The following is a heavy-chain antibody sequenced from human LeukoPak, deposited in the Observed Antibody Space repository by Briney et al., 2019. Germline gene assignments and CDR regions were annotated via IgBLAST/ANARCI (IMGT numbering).Heavy chain of an antibody. CDR2: INHSGST. CDR3: ARCVRVGSTSCQY. V-gene: IGHV4-34*01. Sequence: SETLSLTCAVYGGSFGGYYWSWIRQPPGKGLEWIGEINHSGSTNYNPSLKSRVTISVDTSKNQFSLKLRSVTAADTAVYYCARCVRVGSTSCQYWGQGTLVTVSS. CDR1: GGSFGGYY. J-gene: IGHJ4*02. D-gene: IGHD2-2*01.